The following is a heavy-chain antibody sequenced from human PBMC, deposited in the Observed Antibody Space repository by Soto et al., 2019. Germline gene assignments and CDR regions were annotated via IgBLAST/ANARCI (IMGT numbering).Heavy chain of an antibody. CDR1: GFSFTNFA. CDR3: AKDDFTDRGDDYFDY. J-gene: IGHJ4*02. V-gene: IGHV3-23*01. Sequence: GGSLRLSCAASGFSFTNFAMSWVRQAPGKGLEWVAGIGASGDITWYADSVKGRLSISRDNSKNTLYLQLNSLRFEDTAVYYCAKDDFTDRGDDYFDYWGPGTLVTVSS. CDR2: IGASGDIT. D-gene: IGHD2-21*02.